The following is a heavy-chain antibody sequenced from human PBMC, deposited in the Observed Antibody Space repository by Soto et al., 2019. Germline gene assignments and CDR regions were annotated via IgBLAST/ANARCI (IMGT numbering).Heavy chain of an antibody. J-gene: IGHJ4*02. D-gene: IGHD3-3*01. Sequence: VASVKVSCKASGYTFTSYDINWVRQATGQGLEWMGWMNPNSGNTGYAQKFQGRVTMTRNTSISTAYMELSSLRSEDTAVYYCARVYIGVGTIFGVVPERKLDYWGQGTLVTVSS. CDR1: GYTFTSYD. CDR2: MNPNSGNT. CDR3: ARVYIGVGTIFGVVPERKLDY. V-gene: IGHV1-8*01.